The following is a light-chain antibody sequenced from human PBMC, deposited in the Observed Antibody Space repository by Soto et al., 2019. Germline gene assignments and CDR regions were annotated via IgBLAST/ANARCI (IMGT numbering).Light chain of an antibody. CDR2: EVS. V-gene: IGLV2-14*01. CDR3: CSYTSTSARV. Sequence: QSALTQPASVSGSPGQSITISCTGTRNDVGDYNYVSWYRQHPGKAPKLIISEVSNRPSGVSNRFSGSKSGNTASLTISGLQAGDEADYYCCSYTSTSARVFGTGTKLTVL. J-gene: IGLJ1*01. CDR1: RNDVGDYNY.